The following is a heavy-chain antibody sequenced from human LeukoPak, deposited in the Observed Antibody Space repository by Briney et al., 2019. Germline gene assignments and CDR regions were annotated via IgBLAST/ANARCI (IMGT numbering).Heavy chain of an antibody. Sequence: GGSLRLSCEASGFTFSRYWTHWDRQAPGKGLVWVSRIKSDGKTNYADSVKGRFTISRDNAKNTVSLQMDSLRAEDTGVYYCARAPSEVGGYYPEYFRHWGQGTLVTVSS. CDR3: ARAPSEVGGYYPEYFRH. J-gene: IGHJ1*01. CDR1: GFTFSRYW. V-gene: IGHV3-74*01. D-gene: IGHD3-22*01. CDR2: IKSDGKT.